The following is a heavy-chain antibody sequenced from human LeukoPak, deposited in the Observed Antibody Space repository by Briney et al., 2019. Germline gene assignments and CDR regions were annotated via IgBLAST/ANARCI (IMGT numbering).Heavy chain of an antibody. V-gene: IGHV3-73*01. D-gene: IGHD3-22*01. J-gene: IGHJ3*02. CDR2: IRSKTNNYAT. CDR1: GFTFSGFD. Sequence: GGSLKLSCAASGFTFSGFDIHWVRQASGKGLEWVGHIRSKTNNYATADAASVKGRFTFSRDDSKNTAYIQMNSLKTEDKAVYYCTRHNYDRSGYGAFDIWGQGTMVTVSS. CDR3: TRHNYDRSGYGAFDI.